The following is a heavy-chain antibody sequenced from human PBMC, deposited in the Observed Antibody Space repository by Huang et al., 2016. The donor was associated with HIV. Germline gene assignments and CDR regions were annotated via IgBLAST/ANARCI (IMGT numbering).Heavy chain of an antibody. CDR2: NSYDGMNG. D-gene: IGHD2-15*01. CDR1: GFTFSNFG. V-gene: IGHV3-30*18. CDR3: AKESRWFSDLDT. Sequence: QVQLVESGGGVVQPGGSLRLSCAASGFTFSNFGMHWVRQAPGKGLEWGAVNSYDGMNGRYSESVKGRFTIARDNPMNTLYLQMNSLRSNDTAVYYCAKESRWFSDLDTWGQGTLVTVSS. J-gene: IGHJ5*02.